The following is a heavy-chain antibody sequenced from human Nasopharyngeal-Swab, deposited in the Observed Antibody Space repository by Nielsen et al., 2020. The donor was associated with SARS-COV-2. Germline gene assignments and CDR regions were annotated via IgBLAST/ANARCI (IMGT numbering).Heavy chain of an antibody. CDR2: INPSGGST. J-gene: IGHJ6*02. CDR1: GYTFTSYY. CDR3: ARDRLRLRDYITMVRGVVPYGMDV. Sequence: ASVKVSCKASGYTFTSYYMHWVRQATGQGLECMGIINPSGGSTSYAQKFQGRVTMTRDTSTSTVYMELSSLRSEDTAVYYCARDRLRLRDYITMVRGVVPYGMDVWGQGTTVTVSS. V-gene: IGHV1-46*01. D-gene: IGHD3-10*01.